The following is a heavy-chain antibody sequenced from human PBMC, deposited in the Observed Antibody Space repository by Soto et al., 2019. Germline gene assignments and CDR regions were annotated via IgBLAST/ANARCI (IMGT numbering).Heavy chain of an antibody. CDR2: FSGGGGGT. V-gene: IGHV3-23*04. CDR3: ARSSELDY. J-gene: IGHJ4*02. Sequence: EVQLVESGGGLVKPGGSLRLSCAASGFTFSSYAMTWVRQAPGKGLEWVSGFSGGGGGTYYADSVKGRFTISRDNSKNTLYLQMNSLRAEDTAVYYCARSSELDYWGQGTLVTVSS. CDR1: GFTFSSYA.